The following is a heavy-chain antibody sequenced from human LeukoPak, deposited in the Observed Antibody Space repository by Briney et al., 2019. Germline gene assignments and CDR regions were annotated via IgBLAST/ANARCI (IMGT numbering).Heavy chain of an antibody. J-gene: IGHJ4*02. V-gene: IGHV3-53*01. Sequence: GGSLRLSCAASGFTVSSNYMSWVRQAPGKGLEWVSVIYSGGSTYYADSVQGRFTISRDNSKNTLYLQMNSLRAEDTAVYYCASTSYGDYFLDYWGQGTLVTVSS. CDR1: GFTVSSNY. CDR3: ASTSYGDYFLDY. CDR2: IYSGGST. D-gene: IGHD4-17*01.